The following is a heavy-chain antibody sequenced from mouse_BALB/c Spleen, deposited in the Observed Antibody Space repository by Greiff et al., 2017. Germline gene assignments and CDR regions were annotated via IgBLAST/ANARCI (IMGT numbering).Heavy chain of an antibody. CDR2: ISSGGGST. CDR1: GFAFSSYD. D-gene: IGHD2-10*02. J-gene: IGHJ3*01. Sequence: EVHLVESGGGLVKPGGSLKLSCAASGFAFSSYDMSWVRQTPEKRLEWVAYISSGGGSTYYPDTVKGRFTISRDNAKNTLYLQMSSLKSEDTAMYYCARQYGNWFAYWGQGTLVTVSA. CDR3: ARQYGNWFAY. V-gene: IGHV5-12-1*01.